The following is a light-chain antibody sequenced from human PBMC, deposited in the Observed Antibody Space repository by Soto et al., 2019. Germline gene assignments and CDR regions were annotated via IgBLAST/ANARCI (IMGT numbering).Light chain of an antibody. J-gene: IGKJ1*01. CDR1: QSISSW. CDR3: QHYNSYSEA. V-gene: IGKV1-5*03. CDR2: KAS. Sequence: IQMTHSPSTLSASVGDRVTITCRASQSISSWLAWYQQKPGKAPNLLIHKASTLKSGVPSRFSGSGSGTEFTLTISSLQPDDFATYYCQHYNSYSEAFGQGTKVEI.